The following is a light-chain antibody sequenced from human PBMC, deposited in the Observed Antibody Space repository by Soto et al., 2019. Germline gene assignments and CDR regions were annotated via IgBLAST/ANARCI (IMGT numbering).Light chain of an antibody. CDR2: ANS. CDR1: SSNIGAGYD. Sequence: QPALTQPPSVSGAPGQRVTISCTGSSSNIGAGYDVHWYQQLPGTAPKLLIYANSNRPSGVPDRFSGSKSGTSASLAITGLQAEDEADYYCQSYDTSLSVVFGGGTKLTVL. CDR3: QSYDTSLSVV. V-gene: IGLV1-40*01. J-gene: IGLJ2*01.